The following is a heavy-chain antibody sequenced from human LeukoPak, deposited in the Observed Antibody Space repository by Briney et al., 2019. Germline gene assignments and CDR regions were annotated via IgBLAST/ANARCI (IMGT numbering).Heavy chain of an antibody. Sequence: ASETLSLTCTVSGGSISSYYWSWIRHPPGKGLEWIGYIYHSGSTNYNRSLKSRVTISVDTSKNQFSLKLSSVTAADTAVYYCARDNAAGTGWFDPWGQGTLVTVSS. CDR2: IYHSGST. J-gene: IGHJ5*02. V-gene: IGHV4-59*01. D-gene: IGHD6-13*01. CDR1: GGSISSYY. CDR3: ARDNAAGTGWFDP.